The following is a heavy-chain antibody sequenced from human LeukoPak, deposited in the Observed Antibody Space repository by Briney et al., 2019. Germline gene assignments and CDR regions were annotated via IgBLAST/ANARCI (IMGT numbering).Heavy chain of an antibody. CDR2: IYSGGST. Sequence: GRSLRLSCAASGFTVSSNYMSWVRQAPGKGLEWVSVIYSGGSTYYADSVKGRFTISRDNSKNTLYLQMNSLRAEDTAVYYCARADYGDYFDYWGQGTLVTVSS. J-gene: IGHJ4*02. CDR3: ARADYGDYFDY. CDR1: GFTVSSNY. V-gene: IGHV3-66*01. D-gene: IGHD3-16*01.